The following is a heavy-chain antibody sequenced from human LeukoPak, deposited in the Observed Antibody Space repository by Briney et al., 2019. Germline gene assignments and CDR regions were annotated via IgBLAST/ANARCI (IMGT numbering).Heavy chain of an antibody. CDR2: INPNSGVT. D-gene: IGHD6-19*01. CDR1: GHTFTGYY. J-gene: IGHJ4*02. Sequence: ASVEVSCKASGHTFTGYYMHWVRQAPGQGLEWLGWINPNSGVTIYAQKFQGRITMTRDTSITTVYMELSSLTSDDTAVYYCGSGQWLVGVFYWGQGTLVTVSS. CDR3: GSGQWLVGVFY. V-gene: IGHV1-2*02.